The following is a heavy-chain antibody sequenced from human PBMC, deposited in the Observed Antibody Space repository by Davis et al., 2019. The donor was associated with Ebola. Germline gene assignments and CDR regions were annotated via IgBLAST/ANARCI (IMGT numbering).Heavy chain of an antibody. J-gene: IGHJ2*01. CDR1: GYTFTSYG. D-gene: IGHD3-10*01. CDR3: ARDIGGSGSYYVWYFDL. Sequence: ASVKVSCKASGYTFTSYGISWVRQAPGQGLEWMGWISAYNGNTNYAQKLQGRVTMTRDTSTSTVYMELSSLRSEDTAVYYCARDIGGSGSYYVWYFDLWGRGTLVTVSS. V-gene: IGHV1-18*01. CDR2: ISAYNGNT.